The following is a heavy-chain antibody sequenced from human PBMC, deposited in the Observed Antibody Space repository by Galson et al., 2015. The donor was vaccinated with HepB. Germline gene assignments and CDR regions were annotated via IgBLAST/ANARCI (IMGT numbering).Heavy chain of an antibody. CDR1: GYRFTSYG. Sequence: SVKVSCKASGYRFTSYGISWVRQAPGQGLEWMGWISGYNGNTNYAQKFQGRVTMTRVTSTSTAYMELRSLNSDDTAVFYCVRGSDAVGGSQGAMYFQYWGQGTLVTVSS. D-gene: IGHD6-19*01. CDR3: VRGSDAVGGSQGAMYFQY. V-gene: IGHV1-18*04. CDR2: ISGYNGNT. J-gene: IGHJ1*01.